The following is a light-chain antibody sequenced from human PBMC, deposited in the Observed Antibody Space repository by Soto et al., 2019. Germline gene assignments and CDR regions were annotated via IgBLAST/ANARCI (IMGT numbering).Light chain of an antibody. J-gene: IGKJ1*01. CDR3: QHYRSAQMT. V-gene: IGKV1-27*01. CDR2: GVS. Sequence: DIQMTQSPSSLSASVGDRVTITCRASQGVANYLGWYQQKPGKVPKALIYGVSTLQSGVPSRFSGSGSDTDFTLIMSSLQPEDAATYYCQHYRSAQMTFGQGTKVEIK. CDR1: QGVANY.